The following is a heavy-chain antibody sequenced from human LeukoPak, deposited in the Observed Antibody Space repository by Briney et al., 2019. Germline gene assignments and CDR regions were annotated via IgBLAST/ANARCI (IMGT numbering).Heavy chain of an antibody. D-gene: IGHD2-15*01. CDR3: AREDMWAFDM. CDR2: IKPDGTDK. V-gene: IGHV3-7*01. Sequence: GGSLRLSCAASGFTSSHYWMSWVRQAPGKGLEWVANIKPDGTDKYYVDSVKGRFIISKDNAKNTLYLQMDSLRAEDTAVYYCAREDMWAFDMWGQGTMVTVSS. CDR1: GFTSSHYW. J-gene: IGHJ3*02.